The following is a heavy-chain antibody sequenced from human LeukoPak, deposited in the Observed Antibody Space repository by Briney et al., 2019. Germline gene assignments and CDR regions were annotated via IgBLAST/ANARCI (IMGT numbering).Heavy chain of an antibody. CDR3: ARVLRYCSGGNCYSGGLGYMDV. CDR1: GFTFSGYN. Sequence: NSGGSLRLSCAASGFTFSGYNMRWIRQAPGKGLEWVSPISRSGSTKYYADSVKGRFTISRDNAKNSLFLQMNSLRAEDTAVYYCARVLRYCSGGNCYSGGLGYMDVWGKGTTVTVSS. V-gene: IGHV3-11*01. D-gene: IGHD2-15*01. CDR2: ISRSGSTK. J-gene: IGHJ6*03.